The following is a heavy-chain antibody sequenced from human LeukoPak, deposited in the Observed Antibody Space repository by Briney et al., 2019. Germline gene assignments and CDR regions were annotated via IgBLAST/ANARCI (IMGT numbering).Heavy chain of an antibody. D-gene: IGHD3-9*01. J-gene: IGHJ4*02. V-gene: IGHV1-69*06. Sequence: GASVKVSCKASGGTFSSYALSWVRQAPGQGLEWMGGIIPIFGTANYAQKFQGRVTITADKSTSTAYMELSSLRSEDTAVYYCARDSPYDILTGYTFDYWGQGTLVTVSS. CDR2: IIPIFGTA. CDR1: GGTFSSYA. CDR3: ARDSPYDILTGYTFDY.